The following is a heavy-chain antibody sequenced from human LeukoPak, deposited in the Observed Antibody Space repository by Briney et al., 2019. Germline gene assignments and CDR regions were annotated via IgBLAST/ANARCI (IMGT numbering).Heavy chain of an antibody. Sequence: QPGGSLRLSCAASGFTFSSYAMSWVRQAPGKGLEWVSAISCSGGSTYYADSVKGRFTISRDNSKNTLYLQMNSLRAEDTAVYYCAKGRTYYGTGSSDYWGQGTLVTVSS. J-gene: IGHJ4*02. CDR2: ISCSGGST. D-gene: IGHD3-10*01. CDR1: GFTFSSYA. V-gene: IGHV3-23*01. CDR3: AKGRTYYGTGSSDY.